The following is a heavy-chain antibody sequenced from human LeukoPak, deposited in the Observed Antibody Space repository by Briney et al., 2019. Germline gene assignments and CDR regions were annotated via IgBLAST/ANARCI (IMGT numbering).Heavy chain of an antibody. CDR2: IYYSGST. Sequence: SETLSLTCTVSGGSISSYYWSWIRQPPGKGLEWIGYIYYSGSTNYNPSLKSRVTISVDTSKNQFSLKLSSVTAADTAVYYCARIRDGYNFADYWGQGALVTVSS. V-gene: IGHV4-59*01. J-gene: IGHJ4*02. CDR1: GGSISSYY. CDR3: ARIRDGYNFADY. D-gene: IGHD5-24*01.